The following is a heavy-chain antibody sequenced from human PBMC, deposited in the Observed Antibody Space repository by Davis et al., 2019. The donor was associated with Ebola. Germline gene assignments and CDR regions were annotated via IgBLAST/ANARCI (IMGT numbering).Heavy chain of an antibody. CDR3: TRDPGDY. V-gene: IGHV3-48*02. CDR1: GFTFSGYS. Sequence: GESLKISCAASGFTFSGYSMNWVRQAPGKGLEWVSYISTSSSTIYYADSVKGRFTISRDNAKNSLHLQMNSLRDEDTAVYYCTRDPGDYWGQGTLVTVSS. J-gene: IGHJ4*02. CDR2: ISTSSSTI.